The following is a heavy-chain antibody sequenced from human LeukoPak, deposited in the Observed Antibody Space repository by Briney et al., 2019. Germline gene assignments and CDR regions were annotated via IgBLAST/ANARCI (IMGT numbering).Heavy chain of an antibody. CDR1: GGSFSGYY. D-gene: IGHD6-19*01. V-gene: IGHV4-34*01. CDR2: INHSGST. CDR3: ARAYSSGWSNLKYFQH. J-gene: IGHJ1*01. Sequence: SETLSLTCAVYGGSFSGYYWSWIRQPPGKGLEWIGEINHSGSTNYNPSLKSRVTISVDTSKNQFSLKLSSVTAADTAVYYCARAYSSGWSNLKYFQHWGQGTLVTVSS.